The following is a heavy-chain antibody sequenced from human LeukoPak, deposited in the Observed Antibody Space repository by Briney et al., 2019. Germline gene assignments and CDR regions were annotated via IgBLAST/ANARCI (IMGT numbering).Heavy chain of an antibody. V-gene: IGHV3-30*02. CDR2: IRYDGSNK. Sequence: PGGSLRLSCAASGFTFTSYGMHWVRQAPGKGLERVAFIRYDGSNKYYADSVKGRFTISRDNSKNTLYLQMNSLRAEDTAVYYCAKNFGGEYYYYMDVWGKGTTVTISS. D-gene: IGHD3-10*01. J-gene: IGHJ6*03. CDR3: AKNFGGEYYYYMDV. CDR1: GFTFTSYG.